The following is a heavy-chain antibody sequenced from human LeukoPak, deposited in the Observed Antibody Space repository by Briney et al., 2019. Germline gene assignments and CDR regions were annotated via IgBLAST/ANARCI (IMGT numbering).Heavy chain of an antibody. D-gene: IGHD2-15*01. Sequence: PSETLSLTCTVSGGSISSSSYYWGWIRQPPGKGLEWIGSIYYSGSTYYNPSLKSRVTISVDTSKNQFFLKLSSVTAADTAVYYCARLCKAAACYFDYWGQGTLVTVSS. J-gene: IGHJ4*02. CDR1: GGSISSSSYY. CDR3: ARLCKAAACYFDY. CDR2: IYYSGST. V-gene: IGHV4-39*01.